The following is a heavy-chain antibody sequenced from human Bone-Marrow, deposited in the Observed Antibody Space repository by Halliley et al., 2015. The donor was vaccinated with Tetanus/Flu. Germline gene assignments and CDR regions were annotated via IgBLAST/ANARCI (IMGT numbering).Heavy chain of an antibody. CDR2: IFHSGYA. D-gene: IGHD3-3*01. CDR1: GGSITSDSFY. CDR3: ARAATCMRQDFNWSAP. J-gene: IGHJ5*02. V-gene: IGHV4-31*03. Sequence: TLSLTCTASGGSITSDSFYWSWIRQDPRKGLEWIGYIFHSGYAFYNPSLRSRLSISVDTSKNQFSLRLTSVTAAGTAIYCCARAATCMRQDFNWSAPWGQGMQVTVSS.